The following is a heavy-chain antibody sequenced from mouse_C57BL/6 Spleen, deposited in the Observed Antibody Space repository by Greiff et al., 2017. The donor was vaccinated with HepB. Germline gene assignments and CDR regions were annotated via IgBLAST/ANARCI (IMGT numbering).Heavy chain of an antibody. Sequence: EVKVEESGGGLVQPGGSLKLSCAASGFTFSDYYMYWVRQTPEKRLEWVAYISNGGGSTYYPDTVKGRFTISRDNAKNTLYLQMSRLKSEDTAMYYCARQGLLRYFDYWGQGTTLTVSS. D-gene: IGHD1-1*01. J-gene: IGHJ2*01. CDR3: ARQGLLRYFDY. CDR1: GFTFSDYY. V-gene: IGHV5-12*01. CDR2: ISNGGGST.